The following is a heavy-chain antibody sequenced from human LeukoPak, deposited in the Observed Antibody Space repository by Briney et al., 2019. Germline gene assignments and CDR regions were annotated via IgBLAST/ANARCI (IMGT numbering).Heavy chain of an antibody. CDR2: IYHSGST. CDR3: ARVGGYSHKD. CDR1: GGSISSGGYS. V-gene: IGHV4-30-2*01. D-gene: IGHD5-18*01. J-gene: IGHJ4*02. Sequence: KASETLSLTCAVSGGSISSGGYSWSWIRQPPGKGLEWIGYIYHSGSTYYNPSLKSRVTISVDTSKNQFSLKLNSVTAADTAVYYCARVGGYSHKDWGQGTLVTVSS.